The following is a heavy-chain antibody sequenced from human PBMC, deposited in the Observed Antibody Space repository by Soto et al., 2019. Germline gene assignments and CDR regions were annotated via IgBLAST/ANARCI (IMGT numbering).Heavy chain of an antibody. CDR2: IYYSGST. V-gene: IGHV4-59*01. D-gene: IGHD5-12*01. CDR3: AGGRDGYKNDY. Sequence: SETLCISCTISGGSISIYYWTWIRQPPGKGLEWSGYIYYSGSTNYNPCLKSRVTISVDTSKNQFSLKLSSVTAADTAVYYCAGGRDGYKNDYSGQGTLVNVSS. CDR1: GGSISIYY. J-gene: IGHJ4*02.